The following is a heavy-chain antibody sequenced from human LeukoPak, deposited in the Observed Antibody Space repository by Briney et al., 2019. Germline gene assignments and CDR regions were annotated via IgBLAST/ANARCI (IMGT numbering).Heavy chain of an antibody. V-gene: IGHV1-69*04. CDR3: ARGTTYGDYDY. CDR2: IIPIFGIA. D-gene: IGHD4-17*01. CDR1: GGTFSSYA. J-gene: IGHJ4*02. Sequence: ASVKVSCKASGGTFSSYAISWVRQAPGQGLEWMGRIIPIFGIANYAQKFQGRVTITADKSTSTAYMELSSLRSEDTAVYYCARGTTYGDYDYWGQGTLVTVSS.